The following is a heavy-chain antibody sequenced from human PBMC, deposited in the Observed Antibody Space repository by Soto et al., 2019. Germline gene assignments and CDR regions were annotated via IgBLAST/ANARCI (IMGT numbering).Heavy chain of an antibody. V-gene: IGHV3-30-3*01. J-gene: IGHJ4*02. D-gene: IGHD6-25*01. CDR1: GFTFSSYA. Sequence: GGSLRLSCAASGFTFSSYAMHWVRQAPGKGLEWVAFISHDGNNTYYADSVKGRFSISRDNSKNTLYLQMNSLRTEDTAMFYCARDYTSTGYGLVYWGQGALVTVSS. CDR2: ISHDGNNT. CDR3: ARDYTSTGYGLVY.